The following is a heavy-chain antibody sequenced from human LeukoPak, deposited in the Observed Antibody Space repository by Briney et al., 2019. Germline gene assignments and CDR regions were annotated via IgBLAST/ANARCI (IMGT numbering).Heavy chain of an antibody. Sequence: ASVKVSCKASGYTFTSYYMHWVRQAPGQGLEWMGIINPSGGSTSYAQKFQGRVTMTRDTSTSTVYTELSSLRSEDTAVYYCARAVTDRDAFDIWGQGTLVTVSS. D-gene: IGHD3-16*01. CDR2: INPSGGST. CDR1: GYTFTSYY. CDR3: ARAVTDRDAFDI. J-gene: IGHJ4*02. V-gene: IGHV1-46*03.